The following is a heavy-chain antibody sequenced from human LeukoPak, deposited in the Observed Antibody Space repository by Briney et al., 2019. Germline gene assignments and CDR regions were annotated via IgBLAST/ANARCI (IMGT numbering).Heavy chain of an antibody. V-gene: IGHV3-21*01. Sequence: GGSLRLSCAASGFTFSVYSMNWVRQSPGKGLEWVASISASSSSIYYADSLKGRFTISRDNAKNSLYLQTNSLRAEDTAVYYCARTSSWYIDSFDIWGQGTMVSVSS. CDR2: ISASSSSI. J-gene: IGHJ3*02. D-gene: IGHD6-13*01. CDR1: GFTFSVYS. CDR3: ARTSSWYIDSFDI.